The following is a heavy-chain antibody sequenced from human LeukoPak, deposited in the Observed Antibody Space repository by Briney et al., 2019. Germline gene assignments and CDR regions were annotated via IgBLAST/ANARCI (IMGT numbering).Heavy chain of an antibody. V-gene: IGHV3-49*04. D-gene: IGHD1-1*01. CDR3: ARVLEFPGYYYFYMDV. CDR2: IRSEAYGGAT. J-gene: IGHJ6*03. CDR1: GLTFGDYG. Sequence: PGGSLRLSCTASGLTFGDYGMAWVRQAPGKGLEWVGFIRSEAYGGATENAASVKGRFSISRDDSKNIAYLQMNSLKTEDTAMYYCARVLEFPGYYYFYMDVWGNGTTVTVSS.